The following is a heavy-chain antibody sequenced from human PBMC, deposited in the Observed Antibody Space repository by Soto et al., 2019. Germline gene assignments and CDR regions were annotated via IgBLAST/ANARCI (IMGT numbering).Heavy chain of an antibody. CDR3: ARVPFYGSGSYRRFDP. CDR2: INHSGST. V-gene: IGHV4-34*01. CDR1: GGSFSGYY. J-gene: IGHJ5*02. Sequence: SETLSLTCAVYGGSFSGYYWSWIRQPPGKGLEWIGEINHSGSTNYNPSLKSRVTISVDTSKNQFSLKLSSVTAADTAVYYCARVPFYGSGSYRRFDPWGQGTLVTVSS. D-gene: IGHD3-10*01.